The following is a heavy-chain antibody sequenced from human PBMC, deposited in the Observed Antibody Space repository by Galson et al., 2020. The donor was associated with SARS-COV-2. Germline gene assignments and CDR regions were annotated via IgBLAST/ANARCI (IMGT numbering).Heavy chain of an antibody. Sequence: PGGSLRLSCAASGFAFSSYAMTWVRQAPGKGLEWVSSISGSGDSTYYADSVKGRFAFSRDNSRNTLYLQMKSLRAEDTAVYYCAKKAWFEELLSPIDYWGQGALVTVSS. J-gene: IGHJ4*02. CDR1: GFAFSSYA. CDR2: ISGSGDST. D-gene: IGHD3-10*01. CDR3: AKKAWFEELLSPIDY. V-gene: IGHV3-23*01.